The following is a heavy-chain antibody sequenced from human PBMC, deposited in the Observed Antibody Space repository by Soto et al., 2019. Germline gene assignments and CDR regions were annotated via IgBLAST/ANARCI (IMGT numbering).Heavy chain of an antibody. J-gene: IGHJ4*02. CDR2: ISGSGGTT. V-gene: IGHV3-23*01. CDR1: GFTFGSHA. Sequence: GGSLRLSCTVSGFTFGSHAMSWVRQAPGKGLECVSGISGSGGTTFYADSVKGRFTISRDNSKKTLYLQMNSLRDEDTAVYFCARDFGHGYYLDYWGRGTLVTVSS. CDR3: ARDFGHGYYLDY. D-gene: IGHD3-3*01.